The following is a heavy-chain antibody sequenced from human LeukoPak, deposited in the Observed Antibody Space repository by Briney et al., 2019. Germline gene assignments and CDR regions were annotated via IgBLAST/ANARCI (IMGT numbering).Heavy chain of an antibody. D-gene: IGHD6-6*01. CDR2: IRSKANSYAT. V-gene: IGHV3-73*01. J-gene: IGHJ4*02. CDR1: GFTFSGSA. Sequence: PGGSLRLSCVASGFTFSGSAMHWVRQASGKGLEWVGRIRSKANSYATAYAASVKGRFTISRDDSKNTAYLQMNSLKTEDTAVYYCTRLSSSSLDYWGQGTLVTVSS. CDR3: TRLSSSSLDY.